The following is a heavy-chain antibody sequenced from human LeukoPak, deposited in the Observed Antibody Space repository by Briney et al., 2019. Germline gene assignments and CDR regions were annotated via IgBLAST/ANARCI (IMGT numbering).Heavy chain of an antibody. CDR3: ARAPTRIAAFDC. CDR1: GFTFSNDV. Sequence: WGSLRLSCAASGFTFSNDVMRWVRQAPGKGLEWVANIKQDGSEKYYVDSVKGRFTISRDNAKNSLYLQMNSLRAEDTAVYYCARAPTRIAAFDCWGQGTLVTVSS. J-gene: IGHJ4*02. CDR2: IKQDGSEK. V-gene: IGHV3-7*04. D-gene: IGHD6-13*01.